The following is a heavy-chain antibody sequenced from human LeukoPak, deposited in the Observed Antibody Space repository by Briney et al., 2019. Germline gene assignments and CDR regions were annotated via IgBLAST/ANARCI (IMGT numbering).Heavy chain of an antibody. CDR1: GGSISSSSYY. Sequence: PSETLSLTCTVSGGSISSSSYYWSWIRQHPGKGLEWIGYIYYSGSTYYNPSLKSRVTISVDTSKNQFSLKLSSVTAADTAVYYCARDRLVWRSAFDIWGQGTMVTASS. CDR3: ARDRLVWRSAFDI. CDR2: IYYSGST. D-gene: IGHD3-10*01. V-gene: IGHV4-31*03. J-gene: IGHJ3*02.